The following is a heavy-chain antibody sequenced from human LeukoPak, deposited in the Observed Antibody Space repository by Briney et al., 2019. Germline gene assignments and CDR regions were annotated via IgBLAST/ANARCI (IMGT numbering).Heavy chain of an antibody. CDR3: ARKGSYSSGWYPY. CDR2: INHSGST. J-gene: IGHJ4*02. Sequence: SETLSLTCAVYGGSFSGYYWSWIRQPPGKGLEWIGEINHSGSTNYNPSLKSRVTISVDTSKNQFSLKLSSVIAADTAVYYCARKGSYSSGWYPYWGQGTLVTVSS. CDR1: GGSFSGYY. V-gene: IGHV4-34*01. D-gene: IGHD6-19*01.